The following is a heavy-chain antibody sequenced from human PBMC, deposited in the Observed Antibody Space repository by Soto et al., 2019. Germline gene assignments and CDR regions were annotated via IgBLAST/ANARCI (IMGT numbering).Heavy chain of an antibody. CDR1: GFTFSSYG. J-gene: IGHJ5*02. Sequence: QVQLVESGGGVVQPGRSLRLSCAASGFTFSSYGMDWVRQAPGKGLEWVSFISYDGRNKDYADSVKGRFTISRDNSKNTLYLQMNSLRAEDTAVYYCATDQVTSGWYKWSWFGPWGQGTLVTVSS. D-gene: IGHD6-19*01. CDR2: ISYDGRNK. CDR3: ATDQVTSGWYKWSWFGP. V-gene: IGHV3-30*03.